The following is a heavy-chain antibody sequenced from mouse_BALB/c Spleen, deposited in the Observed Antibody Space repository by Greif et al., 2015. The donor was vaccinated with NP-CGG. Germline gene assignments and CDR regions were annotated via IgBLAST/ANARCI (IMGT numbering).Heavy chain of an antibody. CDR3: ARDGYYAMDY. Sequence: QVQLQQPGPGLVAPSQSLSITCTVSGFSLTSYGVHWVRQPPGKGLEWLGVIWAGGSTNYNSALMSRLSISKDNSKSLVFLKMNSLQTDDTAMYYCARDGYYAMDYWGQGTSVTVSS. V-gene: IGHV2-9*02. CDR2: IWAGGST. CDR1: GFSLTSYG. J-gene: IGHJ4*01.